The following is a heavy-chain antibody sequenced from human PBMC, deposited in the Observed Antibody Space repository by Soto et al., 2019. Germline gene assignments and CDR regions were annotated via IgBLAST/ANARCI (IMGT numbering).Heavy chain of an antibody. V-gene: IGHV3-11*01. CDR3: ARVSPPPDY. Sequence: PGRSLRLPCAASGFTFSDYYMSWIRQAPGKGLEWVSYISTSGSTINYADSVKGRFTISRDNAKNSLYLQMNSLRAEDTDVYYCARVSPPPDYWGQGTLVTVSS. CDR2: ISTSGSTI. J-gene: IGHJ4*02. CDR1: GFTFSDYY.